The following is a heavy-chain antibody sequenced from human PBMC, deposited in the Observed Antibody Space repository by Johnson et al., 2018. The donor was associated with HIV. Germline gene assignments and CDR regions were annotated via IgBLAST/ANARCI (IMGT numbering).Heavy chain of an antibody. J-gene: IGHJ3*02. V-gene: IGHV3-15*05. CDR1: GFVFSNAW. CDR2: IRSKADGETT. D-gene: IGHD4-23*01. Sequence: VQLVESGGGLVKPGGSLRLSCAASGFVFSNAWMNWVRQAPGRGLEWVGRIRSKADGETTDLAAPVKGRFTISRDNGKNSLYLQMNSLRPEDTALYYCAKAPPYGGNRGAFDIWGQGTMVTVSS. CDR3: AKAPPYGGNRGAFDI.